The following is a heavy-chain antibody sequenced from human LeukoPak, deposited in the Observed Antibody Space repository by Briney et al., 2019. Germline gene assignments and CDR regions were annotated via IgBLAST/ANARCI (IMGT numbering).Heavy chain of an antibody. Sequence: SETLSLTCTVSGGSISSYYWSWIRQPPAKGLEWIGYIYYSGSTNYNPSLKSRVTISVDTSKNQFSLKLSSVTAADTAVYYCARTRRWLQLGFDYWGQGTLVTVSS. J-gene: IGHJ4*02. D-gene: IGHD5-24*01. CDR1: GGSISSYY. V-gene: IGHV4-59*01. CDR2: IYYSGST. CDR3: ARTRRWLQLGFDY.